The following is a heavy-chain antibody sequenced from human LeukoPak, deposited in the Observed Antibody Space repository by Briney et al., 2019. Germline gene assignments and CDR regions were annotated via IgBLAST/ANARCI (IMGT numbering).Heavy chain of an antibody. CDR2: MNPNSGNT. Sequence: ASVKVSCKASGYTFTSYDINWVRQATGQGLEWMGWMNPNSGNTGYARKFQGRVTMTRNTSISTAYMELSSLRSEDTAVYYCARDGDSSSWYMYYGMDVWGQGTTVTVSS. V-gene: IGHV1-8*01. D-gene: IGHD6-13*01. CDR3: ARDGDSSSWYMYYGMDV. CDR1: GYTFTSYD. J-gene: IGHJ6*02.